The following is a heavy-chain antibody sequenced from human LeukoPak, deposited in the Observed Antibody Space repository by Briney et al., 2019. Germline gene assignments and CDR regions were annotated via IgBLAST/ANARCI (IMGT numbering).Heavy chain of an antibody. CDR2: IIPIFGTT. J-gene: IGHJ3*02. V-gene: IGHV1-69*05. CDR1: GGTFSSYA. D-gene: IGHD3-22*01. Sequence: SVKVSCKASGGTFSSYAISWVRQAPGQGLEWMGGIIPIFGTTNYAQKFQGRVTMTRDMSTSTVYMELSSLRSEDTAVYYCARDTVYYYDSSGYSDAFDIWGQGTMVTVSS. CDR3: ARDTVYYYDSSGYSDAFDI.